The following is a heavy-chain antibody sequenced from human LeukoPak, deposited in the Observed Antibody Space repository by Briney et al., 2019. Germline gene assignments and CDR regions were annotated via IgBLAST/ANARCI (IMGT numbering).Heavy chain of an antibody. V-gene: IGHV4-34*01. CDR1: GGSLTGYY. J-gene: IGHJ4*02. CDR3: ARGNVLMLYATLDS. D-gene: IGHD2-8*01. Sequence: PSETLSLTCGVYGGSLTGYYWTWVRQPPGKRPEWIGEVNHSGGTNYNPSLKSLVTISVDTSRTQSSLKMNSVTAADTAVYYCARGNVLMLYATLDSWGQGTLVTVSS. CDR2: VNHSGGT.